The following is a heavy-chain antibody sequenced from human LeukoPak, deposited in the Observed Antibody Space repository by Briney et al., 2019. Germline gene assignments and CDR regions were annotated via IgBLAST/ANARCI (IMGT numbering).Heavy chain of an antibody. V-gene: IGHV3-23*01. CDR2: ISGSGGST. CDR1: GFTFSSYA. CDR3: AKDPSSSWYKAEYFQH. D-gene: IGHD6-13*01. Sequence: GGSLTLSCAASGFTFSSYAMSWVRQAPGKGLEWVSAISGSGGSTYYADSVKGRFTISRDNSKNTLYLQMNSLRAEDTAVYYCAKDPSSSWYKAEYFQHWGQGTLVTVSS. J-gene: IGHJ1*01.